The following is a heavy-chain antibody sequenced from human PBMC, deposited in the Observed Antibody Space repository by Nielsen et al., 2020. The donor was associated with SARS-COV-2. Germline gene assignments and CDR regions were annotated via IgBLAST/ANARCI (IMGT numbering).Heavy chain of an antibody. J-gene: IGHJ1*01. CDR2: ISSSSSTI. V-gene: IGHV3-48*01. D-gene: IGHD2-15*01. CDR1: GFTFSSYS. CDR3: ATIRYCSGGSCFLEDFQH. Sequence: GESLKISCAASGFTFSSYSMNWVRQAPGKGLGWVSYISSSSSTIYYADSVKGRFTISRDNAKNSLYLQMNSLRAEDTAVYYCATIRYCSGGSCFLEDFQHWGQGTLVTVSS.